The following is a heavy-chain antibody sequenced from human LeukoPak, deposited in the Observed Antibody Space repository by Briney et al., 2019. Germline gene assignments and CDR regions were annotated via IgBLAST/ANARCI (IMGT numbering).Heavy chain of an antibody. Sequence: SETLSLTCTVSGGSISSYYWNWIRQPPGKGLEWIGYIYYSGSTYYNPSLKSRVTMSVDASKNQFSLKLSSVTAADTAVYYCARGGNYGDYVYFWGQGTLVTVSS. CDR3: ARGGNYGDYVYF. CDR1: GGSISSYY. V-gene: IGHV4-59*08. CDR2: IYYSGST. D-gene: IGHD4-17*01. J-gene: IGHJ4*02.